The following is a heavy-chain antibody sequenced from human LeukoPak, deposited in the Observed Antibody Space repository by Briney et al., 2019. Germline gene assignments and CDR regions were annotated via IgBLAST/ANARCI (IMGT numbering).Heavy chain of an antibody. Sequence: PSETLSLTCTVSGGSISSYYWSWIRQPPGKGLEWIGYIYYSGSTNYNPSLKSRFTISVATSKTQFSLKLSSVTAADTAVYYCARYTTVVSYFDYWGQGTLVTVSS. CDR3: ARYTTVVSYFDY. J-gene: IGHJ4*02. V-gene: IGHV4-59*01. CDR1: GGSISSYY. D-gene: IGHD4-23*01. CDR2: IYYSGST.